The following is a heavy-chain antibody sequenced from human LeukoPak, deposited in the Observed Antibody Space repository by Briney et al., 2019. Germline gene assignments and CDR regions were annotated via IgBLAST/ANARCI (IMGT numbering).Heavy chain of an antibody. Sequence: ASVKVSCKASGYIFTSYSMHGVRQAPGKGREWMGIINPSGGSQGYAQRFQGRLIMTRDTSTSTVYMELSSLRYEDTAVYYCARDDSTFCGGDCFSNYCDHWGQGTLITVSS. D-gene: IGHD2-21*02. J-gene: IGHJ4*02. V-gene: IGHV1-46*01. CDR2: INPSGGSQ. CDR1: GYIFTSYS. CDR3: ARDDSTFCGGDCFSNYCDH.